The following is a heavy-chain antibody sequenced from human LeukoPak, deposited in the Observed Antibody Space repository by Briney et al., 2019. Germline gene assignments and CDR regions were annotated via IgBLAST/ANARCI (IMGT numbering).Heavy chain of an antibody. Sequence: SETLSLTCTVSGGPISIYYWNWIRQPPGKGLEWIGSTYHSGSTTYNPSLKSRVTILGDTSKNQFSLKLSSVTAADTAVYYCTRDRELGFWGQGTLVTVSS. V-gene: IGHV4-59*01. CDR2: TYHSGST. D-gene: IGHD1-26*01. J-gene: IGHJ4*02. CDR3: TRDRELGF. CDR1: GGPISIYY.